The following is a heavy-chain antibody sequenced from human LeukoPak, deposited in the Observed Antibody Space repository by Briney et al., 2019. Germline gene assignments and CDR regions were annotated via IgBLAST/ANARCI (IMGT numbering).Heavy chain of an antibody. CDR1: GGSISSNY. CDR3: ARGWVDY. Sequence: SETLSLTCTVSGGSISSNYWSWIRQPPGKGLEWIGYIYYSGSTNYNPSLKSRVTISVDTSKNQFSLKLSSVTAADTAVYYCARGWVDYWGQGTLVTVSS. J-gene: IGHJ4*02. D-gene: IGHD6-13*01. V-gene: IGHV4-59*01. CDR2: IYYSGST.